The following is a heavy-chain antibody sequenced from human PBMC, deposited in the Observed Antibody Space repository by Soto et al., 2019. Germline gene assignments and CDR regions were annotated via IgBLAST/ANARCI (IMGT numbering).Heavy chain of an antibody. D-gene: IGHD3-3*01. CDR3: TLDTYYDFWSGYSQPLDADYYYMDV. V-gene: IGHV3-15*07. CDR1: GFTFSNAW. CDR2: VKSKTHGGTT. J-gene: IGHJ6*03. Sequence: GGSLRLSCAASGFTFSNAWINWVRQAPGKGLEWVGRVKSKTHGGTTDYAEPVKGRFAISRDDSKSIVYLQMNSLKIEDTAVYYCTLDTYYDFWSGYSQPLDADYYYMDVWGKGTTVTVSS.